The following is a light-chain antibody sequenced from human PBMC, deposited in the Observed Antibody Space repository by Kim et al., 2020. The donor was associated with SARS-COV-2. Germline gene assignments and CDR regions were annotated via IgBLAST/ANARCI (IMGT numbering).Light chain of an antibody. Sequence: VALGQTVRITCQGDSLRSYYATWYQQKPGQAPIIVIYGKNIRPSGIPDRFSGSSSGNTASLTITGTQAGDEADYYCNSRDSSDNVVFGGGTKLTVL. CDR1: SLRSYY. J-gene: IGLJ2*01. CDR2: GKN. CDR3: NSRDSSDNVV. V-gene: IGLV3-19*01.